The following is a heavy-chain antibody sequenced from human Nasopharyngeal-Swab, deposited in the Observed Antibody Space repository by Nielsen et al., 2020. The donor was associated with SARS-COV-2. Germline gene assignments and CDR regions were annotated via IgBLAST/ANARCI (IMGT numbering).Heavy chain of an antibody. J-gene: IGHJ6*02. D-gene: IGHD3-9*01. CDR1: GGSFSGSH. V-gene: IGHV4-34*01. CDR2: INHSGST. Sequence: SETLSLTCAVYGGSFSGSHWSWIRQPPGKGLEWIGEINHSGSTKYNPSLKSRVTISVDTSKNQFSLKLSSVTAADTAVYYCARAPYDVSTAPYGGDYYNYYAMDVWGQGTTVTVSS. CDR3: ARAPYDVSTAPYGGDYYNYYAMDV.